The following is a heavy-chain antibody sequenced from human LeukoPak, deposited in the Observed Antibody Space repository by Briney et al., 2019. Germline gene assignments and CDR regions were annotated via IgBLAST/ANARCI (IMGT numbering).Heavy chain of an antibody. CDR3: ARDLYSSSWLASYYYMDV. J-gene: IGHJ6*03. D-gene: IGHD6-13*01. V-gene: IGHV1-18*01. Sequence: HGASVKVSCKASGYTFTNYGISWVRQAPGQGLEWMGWISAYNGNTNYAQKLQGRVTMTTHTSTSTAYMELRSLRSDDTAVYYCARDLYSSSWLASYYYMDVWGKGTTVTISS. CDR2: ISAYNGNT. CDR1: GYTFTNYG.